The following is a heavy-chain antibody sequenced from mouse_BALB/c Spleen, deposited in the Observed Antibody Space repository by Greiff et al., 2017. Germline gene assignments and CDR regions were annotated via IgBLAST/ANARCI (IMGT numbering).Heavy chain of an antibody. CDR1: GYTFTSYW. CDR3: ARAGFAY. J-gene: IGHJ3*01. CDR2: INPSTGYT. V-gene: IGHV1-7*01. Sequence: QVQLQQSGAELAKPGASVKMSCKASGYTFTSYWMHWVKQRPGQGLEWIGYINPSTGYTEYNQKFKDKATLTADKSSSTAYKQLSSLTSEDSAVYYCARAGFAYWGQGTLVTVSA.